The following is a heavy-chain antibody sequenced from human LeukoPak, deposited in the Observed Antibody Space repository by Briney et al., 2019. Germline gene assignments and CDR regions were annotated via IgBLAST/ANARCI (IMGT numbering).Heavy chain of an antibody. J-gene: IGHJ2*01. CDR1: GGSISSSSYY. CDR3: ARQPDYGDLYWYFDL. D-gene: IGHD4-17*01. Sequence: SETLSLTCTVSGGSISSSSYYWGWIRQPPGKGLEWIGSIYYSGSTYYNPSLKSRVTISVDTSKNQFSLKLSSVTSADTAVYYCARQPDYGDLYWYFDLWGRGTLVTVSS. CDR2: IYYSGST. V-gene: IGHV4-39*01.